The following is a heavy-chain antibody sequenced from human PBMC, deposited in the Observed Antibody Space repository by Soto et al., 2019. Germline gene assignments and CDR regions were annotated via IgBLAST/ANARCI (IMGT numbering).Heavy chain of an antibody. Sequence: AGSLRLSCVASGFTFSSYAMSWVRQAPGKGLEWVSAISGSGGSTYYADSVKGRFTISRDNSKNTLYLQMNSLRAEDTAVYYCAKDSGRNYSPYYYYYGMDVWGQGTTVTVSS. D-gene: IGHD1-7*01. CDR2: ISGSGGST. CDR3: AKDSGRNYSPYYYYYGMDV. J-gene: IGHJ6*02. CDR1: GFTFSSYA. V-gene: IGHV3-23*01.